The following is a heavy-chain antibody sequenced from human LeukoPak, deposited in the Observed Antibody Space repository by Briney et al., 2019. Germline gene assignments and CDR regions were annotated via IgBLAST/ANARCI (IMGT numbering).Heavy chain of an antibody. CDR2: IYHSGST. D-gene: IGHD6-6*01. CDR1: GGSISTYY. Sequence: SETLSLTCIVSGGSISTYYWNWIRQPPGMGLEWIGYIYHSGSTNYNPSLQSRVTISVDTSKNQFSLNLNSVTAADTAVYYCARGGAARLHFQNWGQGTLVTVSS. V-gene: IGHV4-59*01. CDR3: ARGGAARLHFQN. J-gene: IGHJ1*01.